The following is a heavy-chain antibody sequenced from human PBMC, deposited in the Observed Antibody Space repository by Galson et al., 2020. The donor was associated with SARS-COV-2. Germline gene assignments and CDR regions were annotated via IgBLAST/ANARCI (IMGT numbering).Heavy chain of an antibody. CDR2: ISDSGATT. V-gene: IGHV3-23*01. J-gene: IGHJ4*02. CDR1: GFSFSSYA. D-gene: IGHD4-17*01. CDR3: AKGLTVTTGLDY. Sequence: GESLKISCAASGFSFSSYAMSWVRQAPGKGLQSVSAISDSGATTYYTHSVRGRFTVSRDNSKNTLYLQMSSLRAEDTAVYYCAKGLTVTTGLDYWGQGTLVTVSS.